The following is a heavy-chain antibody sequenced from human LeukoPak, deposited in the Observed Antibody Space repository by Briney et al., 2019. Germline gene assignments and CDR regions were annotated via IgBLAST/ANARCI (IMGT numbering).Heavy chain of an antibody. CDR3: VSSSAGRHPPYF. CDR2: IRPDGVDT. J-gene: IGHJ4*02. Sequence: GGSLRLSCAASGFTFSSYAMSWVRQAPGKGLEWVAKIRPDGVDTVYADSVEGRFTISRDNAKNSLYLHMNRLRVEDTAVYFCVSSSAGRHPPYFWGQGTLLTVSS. V-gene: IGHV3-7*01. D-gene: IGHD3-9*01. CDR1: GFTFSSYA.